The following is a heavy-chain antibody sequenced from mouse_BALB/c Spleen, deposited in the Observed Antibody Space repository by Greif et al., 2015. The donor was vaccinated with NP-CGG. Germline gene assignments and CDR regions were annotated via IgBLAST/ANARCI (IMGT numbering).Heavy chain of an antibody. Sequence: QVQLLQSGAELVKPGASVKLSCKASGYTFTSYYMYWVKQRPGQGLEWIGEINPSNGGTNFNEKFKSKATLTVDKSSSTAYMQLSSLTSEDSAVYYCTGAGYYPIDYWGQGTSVTVSS. J-gene: IGHJ4*01. V-gene: IGHV1S81*02. CDR2: INPSNGGT. CDR3: TGAGYYPIDY. CDR1: GYTFTSYY.